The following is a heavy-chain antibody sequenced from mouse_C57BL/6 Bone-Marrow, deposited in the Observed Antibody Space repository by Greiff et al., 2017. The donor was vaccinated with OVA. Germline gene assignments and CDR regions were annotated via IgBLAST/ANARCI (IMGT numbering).Heavy chain of an antibody. D-gene: IGHD2-1*01. CDR2: ISNLAYSI. Sequence: DVHLVESGGGLVQPGGSLKLSCAASGFTFSDYGMAWVRPAPRKGPEWVAFISNLAYSIYYADTVTGRFTISRENAKNTLYLEMSSLRSEDTAMYYCATLYPYYAMDYWGQGTSVTVSS. J-gene: IGHJ4*01. V-gene: IGHV5-15*01. CDR3: ATLYPYYAMDY. CDR1: GFTFSDYG.